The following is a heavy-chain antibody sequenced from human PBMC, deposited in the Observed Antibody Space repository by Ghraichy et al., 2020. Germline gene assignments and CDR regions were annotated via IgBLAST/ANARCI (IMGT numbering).Heavy chain of an antibody. J-gene: IGHJ5*02. CDR2: ITGSGGNT. V-gene: IGHV3-23*01. CDR3: ATDKAAGLGTWFDP. D-gene: IGHD3/OR15-3a*01. Sequence: GGSLRLSCAASGLIFSSYTMSWVRQAPGKGLEWVSAITGSGGNTYYAESVKGRFTISRDNSRNTLYLQMNSLRGDDPAVYYCATDKAAGLGTWFDPWGQGTLVTVSS. CDR1: GLIFSSYT.